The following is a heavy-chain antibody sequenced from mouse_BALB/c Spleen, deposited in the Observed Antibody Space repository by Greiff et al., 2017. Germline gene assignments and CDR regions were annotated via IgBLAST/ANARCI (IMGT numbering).Heavy chain of an antibody. J-gene: IGHJ3*01. CDR3: ARRGNSWFAY. CDR1: GFTFSSYT. Sequence: EVKLVESGGGLVQPGGSLKLSCAASGFTFSSYTMSWVRQTPEKRLEWVAYISNGGGSTYYPDTVKGRFTISRDNAKNTLYLQMSSLKSEDTAMYYCARRGNSWFAYWGQGTLVTVSA. CDR2: ISNGGGST. V-gene: IGHV5-12-2*01. D-gene: IGHD2-1*01.